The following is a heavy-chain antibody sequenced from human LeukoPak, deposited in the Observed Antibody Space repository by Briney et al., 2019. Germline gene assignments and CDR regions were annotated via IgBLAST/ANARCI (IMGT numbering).Heavy chain of an antibody. V-gene: IGHV1-69*05. CDR1: GGTFSSYA. CDR2: IIPIFGTA. Sequence: ASVKVSCKASGGTFSSYAISWVRQAPGQGLEWMGGIIPIFGTANYAQKFQGRVTITTDESTSTAYMELSSLRSEDTAVYYCARGFWSGCFTYYYYYMDVWSKGTTVTVSS. CDR3: ARGFWSGCFTYYYYYMDV. J-gene: IGHJ6*03. D-gene: IGHD3-3*01.